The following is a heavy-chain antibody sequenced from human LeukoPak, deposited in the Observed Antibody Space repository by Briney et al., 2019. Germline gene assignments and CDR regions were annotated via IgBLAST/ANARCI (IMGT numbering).Heavy chain of an antibody. CDR3: ARDLQITVYFLSFAEQTSGC. CDR2: INSDGSST. D-gene: IGHD2/OR15-2a*01. CDR1: GFTFSSYW. J-gene: IGHJ4*02. Sequence: SGGSLRLSCAASGFTFSSYWMHWVRQAAGKGLVWVSRINSDGSSTSYADSVKGRFTISRDNAKNTLYLQMNSLRAVDTAIYYCARDLQITVYFLSFAEQTSGCCGQGSLDTVSS. V-gene: IGHV3-74*01.